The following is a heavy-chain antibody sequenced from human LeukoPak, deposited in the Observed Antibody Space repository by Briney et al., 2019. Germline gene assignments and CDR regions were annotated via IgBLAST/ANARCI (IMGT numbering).Heavy chain of an antibody. V-gene: IGHV4-39*01. D-gene: IGHD3-9*01. Sequence: PSETLSLTCTVSGGSISSSSYYWGWIRQPPGKGLEWIGSIYYSGSTYYNPSLKSRVTISVDTSKNQFPLKLSSVTAADTAVYYCARSGSAPGYRSPHFDYWGQGILVTVSS. CDR3: ARSGSAPGYRSPHFDY. CDR1: GGSISSSSYY. J-gene: IGHJ4*02. CDR2: IYYSGST.